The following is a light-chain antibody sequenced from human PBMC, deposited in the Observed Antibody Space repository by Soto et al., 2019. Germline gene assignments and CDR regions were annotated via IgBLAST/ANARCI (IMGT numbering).Light chain of an antibody. CDR1: QSISSW. J-gene: IGKJ2*01. Sequence: DIQMPQSPSTLSASVGDRVTITCRASQSISSWLAWYQQKPGKAPKLLIYDASSLESGVPSRFSGSGSGTEFTRTVSSLQPDDFATYYCQQYNSYPVTFGQGTKLEIK. V-gene: IGKV1-5*01. CDR3: QQYNSYPVT. CDR2: DAS.